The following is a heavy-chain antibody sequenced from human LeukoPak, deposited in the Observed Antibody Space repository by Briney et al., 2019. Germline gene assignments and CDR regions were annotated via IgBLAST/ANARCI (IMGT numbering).Heavy chain of an antibody. V-gene: IGHV3-74*01. CDR3: VRGCSSTSCYAVLVAFDI. D-gene: IGHD2-2*01. Sequence: GGSLRLFCAASGFTFSNYWMHWVRQAPGKGLVWVSRINYDGSTHYADSVKGRFTISRDNARNTLYMQMNSLRAEDTAVYYCVRGCSSTSCYAVLVAFDIWGQGTMVTVSS. CDR1: GFTFSNYW. J-gene: IGHJ3*02. CDR2: INYDGST.